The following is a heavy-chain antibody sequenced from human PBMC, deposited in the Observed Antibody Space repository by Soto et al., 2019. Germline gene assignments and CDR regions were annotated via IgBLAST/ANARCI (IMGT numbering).Heavy chain of an antibody. V-gene: IGHV1-18*04. J-gene: IGHJ4*02. Sequence: QVQLVQSGGEVKKPGASVEVSCRTSGYMFTTYGMSWVRQAPGQGLEWMAWISAYNGNKKYAQKFQGRVTMATDTSTSTVSMELRNLTSDDPGQYFCARTGGGMAARPLEYWGQGTLVTVSS. CDR3: ARTGGGMAARPLEY. D-gene: IGHD6-6*01. CDR2: ISAYNGNK. CDR1: GYMFTTYG.